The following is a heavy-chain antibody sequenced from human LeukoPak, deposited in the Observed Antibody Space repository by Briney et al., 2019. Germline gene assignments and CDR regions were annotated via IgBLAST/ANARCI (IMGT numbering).Heavy chain of an antibody. CDR1: GFTFSSYW. CDR2: INPGGSSI. Sequence: GRSLRLSCAASGFTFSSYWMHSVPQVPGKGLVWVARINPGGSSITYADSVKGRFTISRDNAKNTLYLQMDSPRAEDTGVYYCARSNQADDYWGQGTLVTASS. J-gene: IGHJ4*02. V-gene: IGHV3-74*01. CDR3: ARSNQADDY. D-gene: IGHD1-14*01.